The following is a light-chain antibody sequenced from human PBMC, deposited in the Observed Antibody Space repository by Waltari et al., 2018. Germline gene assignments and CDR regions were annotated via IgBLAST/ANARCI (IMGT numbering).Light chain of an antibody. J-gene: IGKJ2*01. CDR1: QSVSSY. CDR2: AAS. CDR3: QQRYNLPQT. V-gene: IGKV3-11*01. Sequence: EIVLTQSPATLSLSPGESATLSCRASQSVSSYLAWYQQKPGQAPRLLIYAASTRATGIPARFSGSGSGTDFTLSISSLEPEDFAVYYCQQRYNLPQTFGQGTRLEIK.